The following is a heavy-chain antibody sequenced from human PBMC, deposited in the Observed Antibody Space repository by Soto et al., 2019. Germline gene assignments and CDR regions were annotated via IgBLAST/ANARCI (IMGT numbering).Heavy chain of an antibody. V-gene: IGHV3-23*01. CDR3: AKTLLSTSWYGLHDY. Sequence: GGSLRLSCAASEFTFSSYAMSWVRQAPGKGLEWLSTISGSGGTTYYAASAKGRFTISRDNSRNTLHLQMNSLRVEDTAVYYCAKTLLSTSWYGLHDYVSQGTLVT. CDR2: ISGSGGTT. CDR1: EFTFSSYA. D-gene: IGHD6-13*01. J-gene: IGHJ4*02.